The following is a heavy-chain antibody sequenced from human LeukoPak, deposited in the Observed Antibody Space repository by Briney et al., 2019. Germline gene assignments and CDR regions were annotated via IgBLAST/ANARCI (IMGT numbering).Heavy chain of an antibody. CDR2: INPNSGGT. V-gene: IGHV1-2*02. Sequence: ASVKVSCKASGYTFTGYYMHWVRQAPGQGLEWMGWINPNSGGTNYAQKFQGRVTMTRDTSISTAYMELSRLRSDDTAVYYCARDRCSGSSCYGHDAFDIWGQGTMVTVSS. D-gene: IGHD2-15*01. CDR1: GYTFTGYY. CDR3: ARDRCSGSSCYGHDAFDI. J-gene: IGHJ3*02.